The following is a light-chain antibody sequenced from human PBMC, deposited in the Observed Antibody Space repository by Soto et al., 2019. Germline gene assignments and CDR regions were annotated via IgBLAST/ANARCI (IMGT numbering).Light chain of an antibody. CDR2: DVS. J-gene: IGLJ1*01. CDR1: SSDVGGYNY. V-gene: IGLV2-14*01. Sequence: QSALTQPASVSGSPGQSITISCTGTSSDVGGYNYVSWYQQHPGKAPKLMIYDVSNRPSGVSNRFSGSKSGNTASLTISGLQAVDEADYYCSSYTSSTRSAFGTGTKVTVL. CDR3: SSYTSSTRSA.